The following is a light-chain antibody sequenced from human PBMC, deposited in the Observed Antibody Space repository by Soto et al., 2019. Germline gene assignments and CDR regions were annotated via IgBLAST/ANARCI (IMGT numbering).Light chain of an antibody. V-gene: IGKV3-15*01. CDR2: GAS. CDR1: QSVSSN. J-gene: IGKJ1*01. CDR3: QQYNNWPQT. Sequence: EIVMTQSPATLSVSPGDRATLSCRASQSVSSNLAWYQQEPGQAPRLLIYGASTRATGIPARFSGSGSGTEFTLTISSLQSEDFAVYYCQQYNNWPQTFGQGTKVDIK.